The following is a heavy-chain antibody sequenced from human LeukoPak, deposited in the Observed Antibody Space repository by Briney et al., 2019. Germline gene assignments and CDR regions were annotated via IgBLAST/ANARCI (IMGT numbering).Heavy chain of an antibody. Sequence: GGSLRLSCAASGFTFSSYGMHWVRQAPGKGLEWVAFIRYTGSKKYYADSVKGRFTIARDNSKNTVYLQMNSLRAEDTAVYHCAKDKSYSIDYWGQGTLVTVSS. CDR1: GFTFSSYG. D-gene: IGHD3-10*01. V-gene: IGHV3-30*02. J-gene: IGHJ4*02. CDR3: AKDKSYSIDY. CDR2: IRYTGSKK.